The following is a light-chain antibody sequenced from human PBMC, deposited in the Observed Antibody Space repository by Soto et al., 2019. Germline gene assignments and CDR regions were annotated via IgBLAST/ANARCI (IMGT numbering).Light chain of an antibody. J-gene: IGKJ5*01. V-gene: IGKV3-20*01. CDR2: GAS. Sequence: EIALSQSPGALSLSPGERATLSCRASHSVANNFLAWHQQKPGQTPRLLIYGASNRATGIPDRFSGSGSGTDFTLTISRLEPEDFAVYYCQQHGRSPITFCQGTRLEIK. CDR3: QQHGRSPIT. CDR1: HSVANNF.